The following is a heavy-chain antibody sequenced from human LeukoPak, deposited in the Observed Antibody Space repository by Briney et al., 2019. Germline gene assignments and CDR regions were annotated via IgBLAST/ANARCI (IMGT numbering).Heavy chain of an antibody. Sequence: SETLSLTCTVSGSSISSYYWGWVRQPPGKGLEWIGNIFYSGSTYYSPSLKSRVTISLDTSRNQFSLKLNSVTAADTAVYYCAKSNGYGLVDIWGQGTMVTVSS. CDR1: GSSISSYY. CDR2: IFYSGST. J-gene: IGHJ3*02. V-gene: IGHV4-59*12. D-gene: IGHD3-10*01. CDR3: AKSNGYGLVDI.